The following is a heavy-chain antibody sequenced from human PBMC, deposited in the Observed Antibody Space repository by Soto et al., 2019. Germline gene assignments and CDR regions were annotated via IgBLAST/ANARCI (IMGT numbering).Heavy chain of an antibody. Sequence: QVQLVESGGDVVQPGRSLRLACAASGFTFSGFAMHWVRLAPGKGLEWVAVISYAGNYTNYPDSVRGRFSISRDNSKNSLYLQMNGLRPDDTAGYHCAREPWGYSGSSKHFDFWGHGTLVTVSS. CDR2: ISYAGNYT. V-gene: IGHV3-30*04. D-gene: IGHD6-6*01. CDR1: GFTFSGFA. J-gene: IGHJ4*01. CDR3: AREPWGYSGSSKHFDF.